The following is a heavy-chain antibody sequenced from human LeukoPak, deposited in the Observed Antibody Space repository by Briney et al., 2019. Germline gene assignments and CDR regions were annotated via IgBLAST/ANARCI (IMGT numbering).Heavy chain of an antibody. J-gene: IGHJ3*02. CDR1: GGPISSYY. V-gene: IGHV4-59*01. Sequence: SETLSLTCTVSGGPISSYYWSWIRQPPGKGLEWIGYIYYSGSTNYNPSLKSRVTISVDTSKNQFSLKLSSVTAADTAVYYCARRRSTLTFDIWGQGTMVTVSS. D-gene: IGHD3-16*01. CDR2: IYYSGST. CDR3: ARRRSTLTFDI.